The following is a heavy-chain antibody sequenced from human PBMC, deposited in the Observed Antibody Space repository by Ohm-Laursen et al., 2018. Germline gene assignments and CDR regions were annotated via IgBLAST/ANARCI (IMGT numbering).Heavy chain of an antibody. CDR2: ISPSGHDI. CDR3: ARTARLLDY. Sequence: SLRLSCAASGFTFSDHYMSWIRQVPGKGLECLSYISPSGHDIYYVDSVRGRFTISRDNAKNSLFLQMNSLSPEDTAVYYCARTARLLDYWGQGTLVTVSS. J-gene: IGHJ4*02. V-gene: IGHV3-11*01. CDR1: GFTFSDHY. D-gene: IGHD2-15*01.